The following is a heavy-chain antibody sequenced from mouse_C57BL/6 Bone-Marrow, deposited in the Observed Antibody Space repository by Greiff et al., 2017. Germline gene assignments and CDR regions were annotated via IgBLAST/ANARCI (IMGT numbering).Heavy chain of an antibody. Sequence: QVQLQQPGAELVKPGASVKLSCKASGYTFTSYWMQWVKQRPGQGLEWIGEIDPSDSYTNYTQKFKGKATLTVDTSSSKAYMQLSSLTSEDSAVYYCARDHSNYGSWFADWGQGTLVTVSA. CDR2: IDPSDSYT. V-gene: IGHV1-50*01. J-gene: IGHJ3*01. CDR1: GYTFTSYW. CDR3: ARDHSNYGSWFAD. D-gene: IGHD2-5*01.